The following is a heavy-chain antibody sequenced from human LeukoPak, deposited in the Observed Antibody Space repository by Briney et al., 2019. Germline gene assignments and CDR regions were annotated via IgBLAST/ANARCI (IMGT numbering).Heavy chain of an antibody. CDR1: GGTFSSYA. CDR2: IIPIFGTA. J-gene: IGHJ4*02. V-gene: IGHV1-69*13. Sequence: ASVKVSCKASGGTFSSYAISWARQAPGQGLEWMGGIIPIFGTANYAQKFQGRVTITADESTSTAYMELSSLRSEDTAVYYCARDLGGLSGYFSYFDYWGQGTLVTVSS. D-gene: IGHD3-22*01. CDR3: ARDLGGLSGYFSYFDY.